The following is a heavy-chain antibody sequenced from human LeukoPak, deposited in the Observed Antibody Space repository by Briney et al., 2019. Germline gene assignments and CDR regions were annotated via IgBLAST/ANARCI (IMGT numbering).Heavy chain of an antibody. J-gene: IGHJ4*02. D-gene: IGHD3-22*01. CDR1: GGSISNYY. Sequence: SETLSLTCTVSGGSISNYYWSWIRQPAGKGLEWIGYIYYSGSTNYSPSLKSRVTISVDTSKNQFSLRLSSVTAADTAVYYCARGRGYYDSSGYIDYWGQGTLVTVSS. V-gene: IGHV4-59*01. CDR3: ARGRGYYDSSGYIDY. CDR2: IYYSGST.